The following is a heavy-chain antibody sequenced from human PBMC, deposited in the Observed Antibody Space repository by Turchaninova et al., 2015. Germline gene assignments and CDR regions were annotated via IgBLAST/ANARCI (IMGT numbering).Heavy chain of an antibody. CDR2: ISASGAST. V-gene: IGHV3-23*01. CDR1: GFIFSTNA. CDR3: AKAPRGYSYSYCDF. D-gene: IGHD5-12*01. Sequence: MESGGGSVQPGESLRLSCVASGFIFSTNAMTWVRQAPGKGLEWVSGISASGASTYDADSVKGRFTVSRDNSKNTLYVEMTGLTVEDTAVYYCAKAPRGYSYSYCDFWGQGTLVTVSS. J-gene: IGHJ4*02.